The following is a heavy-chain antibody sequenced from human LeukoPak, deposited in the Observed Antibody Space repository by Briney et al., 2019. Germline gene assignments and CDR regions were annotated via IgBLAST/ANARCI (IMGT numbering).Heavy chain of an antibody. D-gene: IGHD3-22*01. Sequence: PSETLSLTCTVSGYSISSGYYWGWIRQPPGKGLEWIGTIYHTGNTYYKPSLKSRLTRALDTSQNQFSPSLSSVPAADTAVYYCVRVGYYDSTGYYTYWGQGTLVTVSS. CDR2: IYHTGNT. CDR1: GYSISSGYY. V-gene: IGHV4-38-2*02. CDR3: VRVGYYDSTGYYTY. J-gene: IGHJ4*02.